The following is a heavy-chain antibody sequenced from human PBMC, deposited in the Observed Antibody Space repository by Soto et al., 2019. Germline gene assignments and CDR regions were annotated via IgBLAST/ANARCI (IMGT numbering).Heavy chain of an antibody. CDR2: INPSGGST. D-gene: IGHD2-21*02. CDR1: GYTFTSYY. CDR3: ARDRAYCGGDCYGGLLDY. J-gene: IGHJ4*02. V-gene: IGHV1-46*01. Sequence: ASVKVSCKASGYTFTSYYMHWVRQAPGQGLEWMGIINPSGGSTSYAQKFQGRVTMTRDTSTSTVYMELSSLRSEDTAVYYCARDRAYCGGDCYGGLLDYWGQGTLVTVSS.